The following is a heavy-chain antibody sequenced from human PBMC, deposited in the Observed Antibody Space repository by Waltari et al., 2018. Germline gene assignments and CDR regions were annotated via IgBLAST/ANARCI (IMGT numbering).Heavy chain of an antibody. CDR2: INSDGSTT. D-gene: IGHD5-12*01. CDR1: GFILSSYW. J-gene: IGHJ4*02. V-gene: IGHV3-74*01. Sequence: EVPLVESGGGLVQPGGSLRLYCAASGFILSSYWWHWVRQAPGKGLVWVSRINSDGSTTSYADSVKGRFTISRDNAKNTLYLQMNSLGAEDTAVYYCARSNGYGFDYWGQGTLVTVSS. CDR3: ARSNGYGFDY.